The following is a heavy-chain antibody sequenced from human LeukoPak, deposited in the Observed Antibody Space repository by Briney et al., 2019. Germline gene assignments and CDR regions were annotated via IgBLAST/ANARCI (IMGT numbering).Heavy chain of an antibody. CDR1: GYTFTSYD. V-gene: IGHV1-18*01. CDR3: AREGRFDQLLDDAFDI. CDR2: MNPNSGNT. D-gene: IGHD2-2*01. J-gene: IGHJ3*02. Sequence: ASVKVSCKASGYTFTSYDINWVRQATGQGLEWMGWMNPNSGNTNYAQKLQGRVTMTTDTSTSTAYMELRSLRSDDTAVYYCAREGRFDQLLDDAFDIWGQGTMVTVSS.